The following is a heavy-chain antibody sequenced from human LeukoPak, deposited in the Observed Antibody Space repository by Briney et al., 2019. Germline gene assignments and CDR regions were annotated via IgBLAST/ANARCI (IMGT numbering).Heavy chain of an antibody. Sequence: PSETLSLTCTVSGGSISSSTYYWGWIRQPPRKGLEWIGYIYYSGSTYYNPSLKSRVTISVDTSKNQFSLKLSSVTAADTAVYYCARARERHNYDFWSGYPGYYFDYWGQGTLVTVSS. CDR2: IYYSGST. J-gene: IGHJ4*02. CDR3: ARARERHNYDFWSGYPGYYFDY. D-gene: IGHD3-3*01. CDR1: GGSISSSTYY. V-gene: IGHV4-30-4*08.